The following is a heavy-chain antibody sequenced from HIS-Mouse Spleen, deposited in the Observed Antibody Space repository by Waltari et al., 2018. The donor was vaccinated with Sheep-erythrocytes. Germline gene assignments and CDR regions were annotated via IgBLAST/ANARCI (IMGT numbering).Heavy chain of an antibody. CDR3: ALSVDLAGAFDI. CDR2: INHSGST. CDR1: GGSFSGYY. D-gene: IGHD6-19*01. J-gene: IGHJ3*02. Sequence: QVQLQQWGAGLLKPSETLSLTRAVYGGSFSGYYWSWIRQPPGKGLEWIGEINHSGSTNYNPSLKSRVTISVDTSKNQFSLKLSSVTAADTAVYYCALSVDLAGAFDIWGQGTMVTVSS. V-gene: IGHV4-34*01.